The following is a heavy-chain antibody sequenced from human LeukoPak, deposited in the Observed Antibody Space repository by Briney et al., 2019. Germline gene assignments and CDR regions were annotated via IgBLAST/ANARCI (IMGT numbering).Heavy chain of an antibody. CDR3: ARSQDSSSDAFDV. CDR1: GYSFTNYW. Sequence: GESLKISCKGVGYSFTNYWIGWGRQMPGKGLEWMGIIYPDDSETAFSPSFQGQVTISADKSINTAFPQWSSLKASDTAMYYCARSQDSSSDAFDVWGQGTMVTVSS. CDR2: IYPDDSET. J-gene: IGHJ3*01. V-gene: IGHV5-51*01. D-gene: IGHD6-13*01.